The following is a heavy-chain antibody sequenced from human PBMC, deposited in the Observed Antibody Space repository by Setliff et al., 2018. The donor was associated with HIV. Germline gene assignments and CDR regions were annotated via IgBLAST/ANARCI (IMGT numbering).Heavy chain of an antibody. J-gene: IGHJ3*02. CDR3: ARDYNFWSCYYTNYAFDI. CDR2: ISPYNGNK. CDR1: NYTFTSYG. V-gene: IGHV1-18*01. D-gene: IGHD3-3*01. Sequence: ASVKVSCKASNYTFTSYGISWVRQAPGQGLEWMGWISPYNGNKTYAQNFQGRVTMTTDTYTSTAYMELRSLRSDDTAVYYCARDYNFWSCYYTNYAFDIWGQGTMVTVSS.